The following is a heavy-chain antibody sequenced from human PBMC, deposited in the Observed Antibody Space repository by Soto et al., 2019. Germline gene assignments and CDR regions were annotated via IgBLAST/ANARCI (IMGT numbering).Heavy chain of an antibody. V-gene: IGHV1-18*01. CDR1: GYTFTSYG. CDR2: ISAYNGNT. CDR3: ARVKDIVLVPAAQSTYYGMDV. Sequence: ASVKVSCKASGYTFTSYGISWVRQAPGQGLEWMGWISAYNGNTNYAQKLQGRVTITADESTNTAYMELSSLRSEDTAVYYCARVKDIVLVPAAQSTYYGMDVWGQGTTVTVSS. J-gene: IGHJ6*02. D-gene: IGHD2-2*01.